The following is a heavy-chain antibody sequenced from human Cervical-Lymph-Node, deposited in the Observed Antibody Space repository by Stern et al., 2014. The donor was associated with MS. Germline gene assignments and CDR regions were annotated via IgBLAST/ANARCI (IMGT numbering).Heavy chain of an antibody. J-gene: IGHJ4*02. CDR3: ARGEVADF. CDR1: GFRFTDYY. Sequence: QVQLVQSGAEVKKPAASVKVSCKASGFRFTDYYLHWVRQAPGQGLEWMGRINPNTGGTNYAQKFQGRVTMTRDTAISTAYLELTTLTSDDTALYYCARGEVADFWGQGTLITVSS. D-gene: IGHD2-15*01. CDR2: INPNTGGT. V-gene: IGHV1-2*06.